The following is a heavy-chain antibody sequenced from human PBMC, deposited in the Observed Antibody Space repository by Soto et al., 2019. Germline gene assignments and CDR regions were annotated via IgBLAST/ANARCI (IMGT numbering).Heavy chain of an antibody. J-gene: IGHJ4*02. CDR2: VSFTGTT. CDR1: GGSINNNYYY. CDR3: ARQKRDDPAYFDY. V-gene: IGHV4-39*01. Sequence: SETLSLTCSVSGGSINNNYYYWGLVRQPPWKGLYWICSVSFTGTTYYSPSLKIRVTTSIDTSRNHFSLKLTSVTAADTAVYYCARQKRDDPAYFDYWGQGTLVTVSS.